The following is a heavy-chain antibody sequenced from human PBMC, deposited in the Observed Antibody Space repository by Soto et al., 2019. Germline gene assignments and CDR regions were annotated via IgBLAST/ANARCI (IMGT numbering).Heavy chain of an antibody. Sequence: ASVKVSCKVSGYTLTELSMHWVRQAPGKGLEWMGGFDPEDGETIYAQKFQGRVTMTEDTSTDTAYMELSSLRSEDTAVYYCATDIPQYITMVRGLDAFDIWGQGTMVTVSS. J-gene: IGHJ3*02. CDR2: FDPEDGET. CDR3: ATDIPQYITMVRGLDAFDI. D-gene: IGHD3-10*01. V-gene: IGHV1-24*01. CDR1: GYTLTELS.